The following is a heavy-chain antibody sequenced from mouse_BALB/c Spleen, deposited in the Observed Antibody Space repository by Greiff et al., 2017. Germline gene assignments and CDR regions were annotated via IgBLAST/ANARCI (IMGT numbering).Heavy chain of an antibody. D-gene: IGHD1-1*01. CDR2: ISSGGST. CDR3: ARQLRKDAMDY. J-gene: IGHJ4*01. CDR1: GFTFSSYG. V-gene: IGHV5-6*01. Sequence: EVKLMESGGDLVKPGGSLKLSCAASGFTFSSYGMSWVRQTPDKRLEWVATISSGGSTYYPDTVKGRFTISRDNAKNTLYLQMSSLKSEDTALYYCARQLRKDAMDYWGQGTSVTVSS.